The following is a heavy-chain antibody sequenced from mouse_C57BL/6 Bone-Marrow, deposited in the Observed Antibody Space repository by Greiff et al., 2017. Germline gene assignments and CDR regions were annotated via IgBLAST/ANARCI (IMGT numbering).Heavy chain of an antibody. J-gene: IGHJ3*01. V-gene: IGHV7-3*01. CDR2: IRNKANGYTT. D-gene: IGHD2-3*01. Sequence: VQGVESGGGLVQPGGSLSLSCAASGFTFTDYYMSWVRQPPGKALEWLGFIRNKANGYTTEYSASVKGRFTISRDNSQSILYLQMNALRAEDSATYYCASSMMVTTFLFAYWGQGTLVTVSA. CDR1: GFTFTDYY. CDR3: ASSMMVTTFLFAY.